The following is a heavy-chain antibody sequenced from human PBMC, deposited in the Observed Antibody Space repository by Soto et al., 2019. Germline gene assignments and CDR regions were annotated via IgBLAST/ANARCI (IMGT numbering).Heavy chain of an antibody. Sequence: PSQTLSLTCAISGDSVSSNSAAWNWIRQSPSRGLEWLGRTYYRSKWYNDYAVSVKSRITINPDTCKNQFSMQLNSVTPDEAAVYYCARSNKSLVPPGGWFDPWGPGTLVIVSS. J-gene: IGHJ5*02. CDR2: TYYRSKWYN. CDR3: ARSNKSLVPPGGWFDP. CDR1: GDSVSSNSAA. V-gene: IGHV6-1*01. D-gene: IGHD6-19*01.